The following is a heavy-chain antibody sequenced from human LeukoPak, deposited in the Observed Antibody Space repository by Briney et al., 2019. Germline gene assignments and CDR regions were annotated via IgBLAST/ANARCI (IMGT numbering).Heavy chain of an antibody. V-gene: IGHV1-18*01. D-gene: IGHD1-26*01. CDR3: ARDELRSRGNAFDV. Sequence: GASVKVSCKASGYTFTSYGISWVRQAPGQGLEWMGWIGAYNGNTNSAQKFQGRVTMTTDTSTSTAYMELRRLRSDDTAVYFCARDELRSRGNAFDVWGQGTMVTVSS. CDR2: IGAYNGNT. CDR1: GYTFTSYG. J-gene: IGHJ3*01.